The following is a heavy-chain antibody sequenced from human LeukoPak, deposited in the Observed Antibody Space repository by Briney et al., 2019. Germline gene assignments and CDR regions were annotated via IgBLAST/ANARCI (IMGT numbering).Heavy chain of an antibody. CDR3: ASPGGERHDY. D-gene: IGHD1-1*01. CDR1: GFTFSNYY. J-gene: IGHJ4*02. CDR2: ISDSGSLI. Sequence: PGGSLRLSCVASGFTFSNYYMTWIRQAPGKGLEWISYISDSGSLIDYADSVKGRFTISRDNAKNTLYLQLNSLTAEDTAVYYCASPGGERHDYWGQETLVTVSS. V-gene: IGHV3-11*01.